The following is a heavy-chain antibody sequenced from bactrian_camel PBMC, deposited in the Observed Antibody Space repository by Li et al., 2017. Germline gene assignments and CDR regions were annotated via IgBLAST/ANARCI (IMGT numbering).Heavy chain of an antibody. Sequence: HVQLVESGGGSVEAGGSLRLSCTIVGYEYSTHCMGWFRQAPGEEREGVACIDTNGRATYADSVKGRFTISRDKAKDTVFLQMNGLKPEDTAMYYCARAWPSPDGDWYDSLCDYWGQGTQVTVS. J-gene: IGHJ4*01. CDR3: ARAWPSPDGDWYDSLCDY. CDR1: GYEYSTHC. D-gene: IGHD6*01. V-gene: IGHV3S53*01. CDR2: IDTNGRA.